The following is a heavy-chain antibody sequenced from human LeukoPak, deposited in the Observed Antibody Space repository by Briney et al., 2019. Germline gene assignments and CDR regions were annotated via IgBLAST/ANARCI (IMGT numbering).Heavy chain of an antibody. D-gene: IGHD3-3*01. CDR3: ARTKASHYYDFCRRHGYFDY. Sequence: SDTLSLTCTVSGGSISSGGYYWSWIRQHPGKGLQWIGYIYYSGITYYNPSLKSRVTISVYTSKNQFSLKLSYVTAADTAVYYCARTKASHYYDFCRRHGYFDYWGQGILVTVSS. CDR1: GGSISSGGYY. J-gene: IGHJ4*02. V-gene: IGHV4-31*03. CDR2: IYYSGIT.